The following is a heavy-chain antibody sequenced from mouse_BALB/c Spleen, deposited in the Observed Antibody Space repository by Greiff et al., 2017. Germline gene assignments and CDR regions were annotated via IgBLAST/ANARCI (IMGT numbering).Heavy chain of an antibody. Sequence: EVQRVESGGGLVQPGGSLKLSCAASGFTFSSYGMSWVRQTPDKRLELVATINSNGGSTYYPDSVKGRFTISRDNAKNTLYLQMSSLKSEDTAMYYCARDQGGITGYFDDWGQGTTLTVSS. CDR2: INSNGGST. CDR3: ARDQGGITGYFDD. J-gene: IGHJ2*01. CDR1: GFTFSSYG. D-gene: IGHD2-4*01. V-gene: IGHV5-6-3*01.